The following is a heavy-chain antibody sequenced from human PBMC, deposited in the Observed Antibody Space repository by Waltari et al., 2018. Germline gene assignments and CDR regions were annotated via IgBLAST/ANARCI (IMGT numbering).Heavy chain of an antibody. CDR2: IASDGSNK. Sequence: QVQLVESGGGLVQPGRSLRLSCAAAGFTFSTYAMPGVRPAPGKGLEWVAVIASDGSNKYYADSVKGRFTISRDNPYSTLYLQMNSLRADDTAVYYCAKIDSYSTAYGYWGQGTLVTVSS. CDR3: AKIDSYSTAYGY. CDR1: GFTFSTYA. J-gene: IGHJ4*02. V-gene: IGHV3-30*18. D-gene: IGHD2-2*01.